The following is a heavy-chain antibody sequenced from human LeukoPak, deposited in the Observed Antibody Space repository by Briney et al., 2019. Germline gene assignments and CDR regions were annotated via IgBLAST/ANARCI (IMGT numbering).Heavy chain of an antibody. CDR1: GGSFSGYY. Sequence: SETLSLTCAVYGGSFSGYYWSWIRQPPGKGLEWIGEINHSGSTNYNPSLKSRVTISVDTSKNQFSLKLSSVTAADTAVYYCARGPGWGYGYGAYFDYWGQGTLVTASS. V-gene: IGHV4-34*01. J-gene: IGHJ4*02. CDR2: INHSGST. CDR3: ARGPGWGYGYGAYFDY. D-gene: IGHD5-18*01.